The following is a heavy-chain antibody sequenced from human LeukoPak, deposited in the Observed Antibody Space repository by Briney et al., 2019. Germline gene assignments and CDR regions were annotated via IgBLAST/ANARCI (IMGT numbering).Heavy chain of an antibody. D-gene: IGHD5-12*01. V-gene: IGHV3-21*01. CDR1: GFTFSSYT. J-gene: IGHJ4*02. Sequence: GGSLRLSCAASGFTFSSYTMNWVRQAPGKGLEWVAAISSSSRDIFYADSVKGRFTISRDNARNSVYLEMNSLRAEDTAVYYCASQGSGYDSPIDYWGQGTLVTVSS. CDR3: ASQGSGYDSPIDY. CDR2: ISSSSRDI.